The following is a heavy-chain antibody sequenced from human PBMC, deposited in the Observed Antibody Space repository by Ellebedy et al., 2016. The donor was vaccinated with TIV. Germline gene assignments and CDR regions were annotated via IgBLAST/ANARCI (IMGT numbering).Heavy chain of an antibody. Sequence: ASVKVSCKASGYTFTSYDINWVRQATGQGLEWMGWMNPNSGNTGYAQKLQGRVTMTTDTSTSTAYMELRSLRSDDTAVYYCANSRDGYNLGDFDYWGQGTLVTVSS. D-gene: IGHD5-24*01. J-gene: IGHJ4*02. V-gene: IGHV1-8*01. CDR2: MNPNSGNT. CDR3: ANSRDGYNLGDFDY. CDR1: GYTFTSYD.